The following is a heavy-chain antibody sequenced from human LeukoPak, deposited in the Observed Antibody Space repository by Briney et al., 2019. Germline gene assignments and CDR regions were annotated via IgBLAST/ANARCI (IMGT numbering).Heavy chain of an antibody. J-gene: IGHJ4*02. CDR1: GYTFTGYY. Sequence: GASVKVSCKASGYTFTGYYMHWVRQAPGQGLEWMGWINTNTGNPTYAQGFTGRFVFSLDTSVSTAYLQISSLKAEDTAVYYCARVYPYYSSSWYPIDYWGQGTLVTVSS. V-gene: IGHV7-4-1*02. CDR3: ARVYPYYSSSWYPIDY. D-gene: IGHD6-13*01. CDR2: INTNTGNP.